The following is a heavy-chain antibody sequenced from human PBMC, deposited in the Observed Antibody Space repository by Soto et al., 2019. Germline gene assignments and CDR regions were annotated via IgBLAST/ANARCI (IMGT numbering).Heavy chain of an antibody. CDR2: ISYDGINK. D-gene: IGHD6-6*01. CDR1: GFSYG. J-gene: IGHJ4*02. Sequence: LRLSCAASGFSYGMHWVRQAPGKGLEWVTVISYDGINKYYSDSVKGRFTISRDISKNTLYLQMNSLRPEDTALYYCAKQRGMSNSSPFDYWGQGTLVTVSS. CDR3: AKQRGMSNSSPFDY. V-gene: IGHV3-30*18.